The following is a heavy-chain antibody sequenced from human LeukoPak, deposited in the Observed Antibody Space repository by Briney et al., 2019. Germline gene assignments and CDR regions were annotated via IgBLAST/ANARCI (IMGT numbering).Heavy chain of an antibody. CDR1: GFTFSSYA. J-gene: IGHJ4*02. CDR3: ARDPWWIAAAEYYFDY. D-gene: IGHD6-13*01. CDR2: ISYDGSIE. V-gene: IGHV3-30-3*01. Sequence: PGGSLRLSCAASGFTFSSYAMHWVRQAPGKGLEWLALISYDGSIENYADSVRGRFTISRDNSKYTLFLQMDSLRAEDTAVYYCARDPWWIAAAEYYFDYWGQGTLVTVSS.